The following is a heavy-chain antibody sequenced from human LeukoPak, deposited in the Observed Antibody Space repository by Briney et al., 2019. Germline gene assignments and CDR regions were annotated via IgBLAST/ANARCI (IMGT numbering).Heavy chain of an antibody. Sequence: ASVKVSCKASGYTFTGYYIHWVRQAPGQGLERMGWINPNSGGTNYAQKLQGRVTMTTDTSTSTAYMELRSLRSDDTAVYYCARDRSYYDSSGYPHYWYFDLWGRGTLVTVSS. V-gene: IGHV1-2*02. CDR2: INPNSGGT. CDR1: GYTFTGYY. D-gene: IGHD3-22*01. J-gene: IGHJ2*01. CDR3: ARDRSYYDSSGYPHYWYFDL.